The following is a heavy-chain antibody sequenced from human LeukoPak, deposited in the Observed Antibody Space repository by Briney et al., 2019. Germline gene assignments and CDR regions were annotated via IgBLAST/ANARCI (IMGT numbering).Heavy chain of an antibody. V-gene: IGHV3-7*01. CDR2: INLDGSEK. J-gene: IGHJ3*02. Sequence: GGSLRLSCAASGFTFSSYAMSWVRQAPGKGLEWVANINLDGSEKYYVDSVMGRFAVSRDNADNSLYLQINSLGAEDTAVYFCARDSEKSSSFTFDIWGQGTMVTVSS. D-gene: IGHD6-13*01. CDR1: GFTFSSYA. CDR3: ARDSEKSSSFTFDI.